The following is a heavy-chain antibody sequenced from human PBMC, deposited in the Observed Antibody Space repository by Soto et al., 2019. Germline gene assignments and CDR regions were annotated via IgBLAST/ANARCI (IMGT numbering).Heavy chain of an antibody. CDR2: ISGSGGST. D-gene: IGHD2-15*01. CDR1: GFTFSSYA. Sequence: GGSLRLSCAASGFTFSSYAMSWVRQAPGKGLEWVSAISGSGGSTYYADSVKGRFTISRDNSKNTLYLQMNSLRAEDTAVYYCAKDCRLPLDYYYYMDVWGKGTTVTVSS. J-gene: IGHJ6*03. CDR3: AKDCRLPLDYYYYMDV. V-gene: IGHV3-23*01.